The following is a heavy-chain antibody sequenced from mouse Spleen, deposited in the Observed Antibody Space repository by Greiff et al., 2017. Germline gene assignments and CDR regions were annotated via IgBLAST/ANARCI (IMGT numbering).Heavy chain of an antibody. CDR3: ARRQLGLREEWFAY. CDR1: GYTFTDYE. J-gene: IGHJ3*01. V-gene: IGHV1-15*01. Sequence: QVQQKESGAELVRPGASVTLSCKASGYTFTDYEMHWVKQTPVHGLEWIGAIDPETGGTAYNQKFKGKAILTADKSSSTAYMELRSLTSEDSAVYYCARRQLGLREEWFAYWGQGTLVTVSA. D-gene: IGHD3-1*01. CDR2: IDPETGGT.